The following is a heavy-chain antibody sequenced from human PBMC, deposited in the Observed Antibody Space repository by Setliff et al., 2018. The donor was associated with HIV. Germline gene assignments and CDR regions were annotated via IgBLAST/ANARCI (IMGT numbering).Heavy chain of an antibody. CDR2: IYPSGSA. Sequence: SETLSLTCTVSGDSISSTTYYWGWIRQPPGKGLEWIGSIYPSGSAFYNPSLKSPVTMSVDTSRNRFSLKLSSVTAADTAIYYCVRHGNQWLVTVDYWGQGALVTVSS. D-gene: IGHD6-19*01. V-gene: IGHV4-39*01. CDR3: VRHGNQWLVTVDY. CDR1: GDSISSTTYY. J-gene: IGHJ4*02.